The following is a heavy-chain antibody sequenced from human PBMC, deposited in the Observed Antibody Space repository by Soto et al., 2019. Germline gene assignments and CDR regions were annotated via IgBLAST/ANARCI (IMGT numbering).Heavy chain of an antibody. Sequence: SETLSLTCTVSGGSISSGDYYWSWIRQPPGKGLEWIGYIYYSGSTYYNPSLKSRVTISVDTSKNQFSLKLSSVTAADTAVYYCARDYGDLNWFDPWGQGTLVTVSS. CDR2: IYYSGST. J-gene: IGHJ5*02. CDR1: GGSISSGDYY. V-gene: IGHV4-30-4*01. CDR3: ARDYGDLNWFDP. D-gene: IGHD4-17*01.